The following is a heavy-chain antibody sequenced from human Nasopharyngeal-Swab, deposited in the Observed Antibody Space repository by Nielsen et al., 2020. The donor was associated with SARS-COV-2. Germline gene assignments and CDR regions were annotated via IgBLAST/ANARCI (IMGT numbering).Heavy chain of an antibody. D-gene: IGHD2-2*03. V-gene: IGHV3-7*01. CDR2: IKQDGSEK. CDR3: ARVGIVVVPAAAWDLDY. Sequence: GRSLPLSCVASRFTFSSYWMSCVRQAPGKGLEWVANIKQDGSEKYHVDSVKGRFTISRDNAKHSLYRQMNSLRAEDTAVYYWARVGIVVVPAAAWDLDYWGQGTLVTVSS. CDR1: RFTFSSYW. J-gene: IGHJ4*02.